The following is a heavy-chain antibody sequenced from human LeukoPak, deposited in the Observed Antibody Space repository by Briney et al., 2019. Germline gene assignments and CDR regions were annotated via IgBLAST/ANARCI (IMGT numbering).Heavy chain of an antibody. J-gene: IGHJ6*03. CDR2: IIPIFGTA. V-gene: IGHV1-69*06. CDR1: GGTFGSYA. D-gene: IGHD2-21*01. CDR3: ARDGDFPARYYYYYMDV. Sequence: SVRVSCKASGGTFGSYAISWVRQAPGQGLEWMGGIIPIFGTANYAQKFQGRVTITADKSTSTAYMELSSLRSEDTAVYYCARDGDFPARYYYYYMDVWGKGTTVTVSS.